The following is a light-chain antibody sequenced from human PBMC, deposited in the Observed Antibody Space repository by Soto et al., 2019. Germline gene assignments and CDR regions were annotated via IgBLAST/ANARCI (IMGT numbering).Light chain of an antibody. J-gene: IGLJ2*01. CDR3: QVWDSSSDRV. CDR2: DDD. V-gene: IGLV3-21*02. CDR1: SIGRKI. Sequence: SYELTQPPSVSVAPGQTARITCGGHSIGRKIVHWFLQKPGQAPVLVVHDDDDRPSGIPERFSGSNSGNTATLTINAVEAGDEADYYCQVWDSSSDRVFGGGTKLTVL.